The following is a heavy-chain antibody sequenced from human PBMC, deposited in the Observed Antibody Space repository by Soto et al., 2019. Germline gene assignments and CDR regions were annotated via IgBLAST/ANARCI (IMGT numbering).Heavy chain of an antibody. V-gene: IGHV1-69*02. CDR1: GGTFSSYT. CDR2: IIPILGIE. CDR3: ARLLVLDYYYGMDV. J-gene: IGHJ6*04. D-gene: IGHD6-13*01. Sequence: QVQLVQSGAEVKKPGSSVKVSCKASGGTFSSYTISWVRQAPGQGLEWMGRIIPILGIENYAQKFQGRVTITADKSTSPAYMELSSLRSEDTAVYYCARLLVLDYYYGMDVWGEGTTVTVSS.